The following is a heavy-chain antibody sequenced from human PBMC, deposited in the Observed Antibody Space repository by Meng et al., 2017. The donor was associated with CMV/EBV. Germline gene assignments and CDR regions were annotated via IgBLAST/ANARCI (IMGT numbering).Heavy chain of an antibody. D-gene: IGHD3-10*01. Sequence: GSLRLSCTVSGGSISSSSYYWGWIRQPPGKGLESIGSIYYSGSTYYNPSLKSRVTISVDTSKNQFSLKLSSVTAADTAVYYCARVLRGSKDAFDIWGQGTMVTVSS. V-gene: IGHV4-39*07. CDR2: IYYSGST. CDR3: ARVLRGSKDAFDI. CDR1: GGSISSSSYY. J-gene: IGHJ3*02.